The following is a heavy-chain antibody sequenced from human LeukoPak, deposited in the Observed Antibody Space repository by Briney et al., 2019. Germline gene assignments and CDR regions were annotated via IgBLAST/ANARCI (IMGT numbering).Heavy chain of an antibody. J-gene: IGHJ4*02. V-gene: IGHV1-18*04. CDR2: ISAYNGNT. CDR1: GYTFTNYG. CDR3: ARGKGYSYGPGHFDY. Sequence: GASVKVSCKASGYTFTNYGISWVRQAPGQGLEWIGWISAYNGNTNYAQKLQGRVTMTTDTSTSTAYMELRSLRSDDTDVYYCARGKGYSYGPGHFDYWGQGTLVTVSS. D-gene: IGHD5-18*01.